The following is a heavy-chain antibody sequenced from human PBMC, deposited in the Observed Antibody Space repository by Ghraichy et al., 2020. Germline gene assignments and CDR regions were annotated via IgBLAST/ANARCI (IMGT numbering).Heavy chain of an antibody. D-gene: IGHD1-26*01. J-gene: IGHJ4*02. CDR2: IYYSGST. CDR3: ARSTSGSYDAPWDY. Sequence: LSLTCTVSGGSISSGGYYWSWIRQHPGKGLEWIGYIYYSGSTYYNPSLKSRVTISVDTSKNQFSLKLSSVTAADTAVYYCARSTSGSYDAPWDYWGQGTLVTVSS. V-gene: IGHV4-31*03. CDR1: GGSISSGGYY.